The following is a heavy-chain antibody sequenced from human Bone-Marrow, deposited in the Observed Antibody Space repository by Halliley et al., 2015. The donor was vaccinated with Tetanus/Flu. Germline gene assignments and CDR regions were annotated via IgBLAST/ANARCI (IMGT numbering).Heavy chain of an antibody. Sequence: WLFSISSRGSYICYASSVKGRFTISRDNAKNSLSLQMNSLRTEGTALYCCATGPPFTPGVALASLGQGTLVTVSS. CDR2: ISSRGSYI. CDR3: ATGPPFTPGVALAS. V-gene: IGHV3-21*06. J-gene: IGHJ5*02. D-gene: IGHD3-10*01.